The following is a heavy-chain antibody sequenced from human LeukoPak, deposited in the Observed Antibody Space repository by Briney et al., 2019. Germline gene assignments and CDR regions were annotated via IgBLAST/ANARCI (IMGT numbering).Heavy chain of an antibody. V-gene: IGHV1-2*02. D-gene: IGHD3-16*01. CDR2: INPNSGGV. Sequence: ASVKVSCKASGYTFTDYYIHWVRQAPGQGLEWVGWINPNSGGVNFADKFLGRVTSTRDTSVSTTYMELSSLRSDDTGVYYCAREIRGSGLDYWGQGTLVTVSS. J-gene: IGHJ4*02. CDR3: AREIRGSGLDY. CDR1: GYTFTDYY.